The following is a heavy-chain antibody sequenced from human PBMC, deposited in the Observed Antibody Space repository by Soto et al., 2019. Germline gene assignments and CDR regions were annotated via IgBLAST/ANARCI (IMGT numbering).Heavy chain of an antibody. D-gene: IGHD3-10*01. J-gene: IGHJ6*01. Sequence: SAKVASNACGYTFTNSGISWVRHAPGQGLQSMAWIGAYNGHTNYAQKFQGRVTITEDESTRTAYMELRRLRSEDTAVYYCALGQLMWFGESRGCYYYYGMDVWGQGTTVPV. V-gene: IGHV1-18*01. CDR3: ALGQLMWFGESRGCYYYYGMDV. CDR1: GYTFTNSG. CDR2: IGAYNGHT.